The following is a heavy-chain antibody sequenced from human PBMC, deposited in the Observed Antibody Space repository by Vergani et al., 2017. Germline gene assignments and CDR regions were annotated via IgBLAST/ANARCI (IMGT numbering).Heavy chain of an antibody. CDR2: IDYSGST. CDR3: ARYSGDSSGSYYYYGMDV. D-gene: IGHD3-22*01. V-gene: IGHV4-59*01. Sequence: QVQLQESGPGLVKPSETLSLTCTVSGGSISSYYWSWIRQPPGKGLEWIGYIDYSGSTNYNPSLKSRVTISVDTSKNQFSLELSSVTAADTAVYYCARYSGDSSGSYYYYGMDVWGQGTTVTVSS. CDR1: GGSISSYY. J-gene: IGHJ6*02.